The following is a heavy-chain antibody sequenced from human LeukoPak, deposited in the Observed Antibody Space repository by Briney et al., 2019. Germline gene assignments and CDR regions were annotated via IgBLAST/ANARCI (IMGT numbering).Heavy chain of an antibody. J-gene: IGHJ4*02. CDR3: GRDEDLYIMPGYVFDY. Sequence: AGGSLRLSCAASGSTFSSYAMSWVRQAPGKGLEWVSAVTSSGAYTFYADSVKGRLTISRDNSKNTVYLQMNSLRAEDTAIYYCGRDEDLYIMPGYVFDYWGQGTLVA. CDR2: VTSSGAYT. CDR1: GSTFSSYA. V-gene: IGHV3-23*01. D-gene: IGHD3-16*01.